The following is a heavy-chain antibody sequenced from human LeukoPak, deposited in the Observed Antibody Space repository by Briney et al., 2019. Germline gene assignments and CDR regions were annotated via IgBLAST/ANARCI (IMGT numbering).Heavy chain of an antibody. V-gene: IGHV1-2*06. CDR2: INPNSGGT. Sequence: ASVKVSCKASGYTFTGYYMHWVRQAPGQGLVWMGRINPNSGGTNYAQKFQGRVTMTRDTSISTAYMELSRLRSDDTAVYYCARAKRLRGYSGYDLDHWGQGTLVTVSS. CDR1: GYTFTGYY. J-gene: IGHJ4*02. CDR3: ARAKRLRGYSGYDLDH. D-gene: IGHD5-12*01.